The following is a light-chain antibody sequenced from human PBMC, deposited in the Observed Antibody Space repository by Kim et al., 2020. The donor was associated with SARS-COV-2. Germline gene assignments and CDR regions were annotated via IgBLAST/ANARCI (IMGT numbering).Light chain of an antibody. Sequence: HAFTISCTGTSSYVVAYNYVCWYQHHPDKAPKLMIYDVTQRPSGISDRFSGSKSDATASLTISGLQAEDEADYYCSSYTSSGTWVFGGGTQLTVL. CDR2: DVT. CDR1: SSYVVAYNY. CDR3: SSYTSSGTWV. J-gene: IGLJ3*02. V-gene: IGLV2-14*03.